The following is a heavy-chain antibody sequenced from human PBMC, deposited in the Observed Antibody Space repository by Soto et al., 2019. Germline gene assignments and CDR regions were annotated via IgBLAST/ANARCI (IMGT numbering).Heavy chain of an antibody. CDR1: GGSISSYY. D-gene: IGHD1-26*01. V-gene: IGHV4-59*01. Sequence: SETLSLTCTVSGGSISSYYWSWIRQPPGKGLEWIGYIYYSGSTNYNPSLKSRVTISVDTSKNQFSLKLSSVTAADTAVYYCARGTASTFFDYWGQGTLVIVSS. CDR3: ARGTASTFFDY. J-gene: IGHJ4*02. CDR2: IYYSGST.